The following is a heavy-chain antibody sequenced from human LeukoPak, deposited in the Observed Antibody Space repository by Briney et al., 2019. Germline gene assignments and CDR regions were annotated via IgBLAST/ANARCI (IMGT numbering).Heavy chain of an antibody. CDR2: IYYRGST. J-gene: IGHJ1*01. V-gene: IGHV4-39*01. CDR3: ARLPIMVGAPRHFQD. D-gene: IGHD1-26*01. CDR1: GASISSGSYY. Sequence: SETLSLTCTVSGASISSGSYYWGWIRQPPGKGLEWIASIYYRGSTYDNPSLKSRVTISLDTSKNQFSLKLSSVTAADTAVYYCARLPIMVGAPRHFQDWGQGTLVIVSS.